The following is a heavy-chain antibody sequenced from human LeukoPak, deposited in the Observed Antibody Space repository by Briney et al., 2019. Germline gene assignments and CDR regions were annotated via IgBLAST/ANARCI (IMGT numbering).Heavy chain of an antibody. Sequence: PGGSLRLSCAASGFTFSSYGMNWVRQAPGKGLEWGSVISYDGSNKYYADSVKGRFTISRDNSKNTLYLQMNSLRAEDTAVYYCATHPTVITRFDIWGQGTMVTVSS. V-gene: IGHV3-30*03. CDR3: ATHPTVITRFDI. D-gene: IGHD4-23*01. J-gene: IGHJ3*02. CDR2: ISYDGSNK. CDR1: GFTFSSYG.